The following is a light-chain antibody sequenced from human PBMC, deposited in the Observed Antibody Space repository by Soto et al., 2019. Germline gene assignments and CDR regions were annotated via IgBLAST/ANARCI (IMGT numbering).Light chain of an antibody. CDR1: SSDVGGYNY. Sequence: QSALTQPASVSGSPGQSITISCTGTSSDVGGYNYVSWYQQRPGKAPKLMIFEVSNRPSGVSNRFSGSKSDNTASLTISGLQGDDEADYYCSSYTGNTPFFVFGTGTKLTVL. CDR2: EVS. J-gene: IGLJ1*01. CDR3: SSYTGNTPFFV. V-gene: IGLV2-14*01.